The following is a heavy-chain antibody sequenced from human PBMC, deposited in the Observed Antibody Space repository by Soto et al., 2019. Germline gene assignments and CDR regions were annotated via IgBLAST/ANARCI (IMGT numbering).Heavy chain of an antibody. CDR2: ISYDGSNK. Sequence: GGSLRLSCAASGFTFSSYAMHWVRQAPGKGLEWVAVISYDGSNKYYADSVKGRFTISRDNSKNTLYLQMNSLRAEDTAVYYCAXDFEVLRFLEWPTGAFDIWGQGTMVTVSS. V-gene: IGHV3-30-3*01. D-gene: IGHD3-3*01. CDR3: AXDFEVLRFLEWPTGAFDI. J-gene: IGHJ3*02. CDR1: GFTFSSYA.